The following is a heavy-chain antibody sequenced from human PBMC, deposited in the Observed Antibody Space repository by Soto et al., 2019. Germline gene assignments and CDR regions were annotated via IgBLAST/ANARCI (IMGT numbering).Heavy chain of an antibody. CDR2: IYYSGST. J-gene: IGHJ3*02. Sequence: PSETLSLTCTVSGGSISSYYWSWIRQPPGEGLEWIGYIYYSGSTNYNPSLKSRVTISVDMSKNQFSLKLSSVTAADTAVYYCARWKSIAARVMDIWGQGTMVTVSS. CDR1: GGSISSYY. D-gene: IGHD6-6*01. V-gene: IGHV4-59*01. CDR3: ARWKSIAARVMDI.